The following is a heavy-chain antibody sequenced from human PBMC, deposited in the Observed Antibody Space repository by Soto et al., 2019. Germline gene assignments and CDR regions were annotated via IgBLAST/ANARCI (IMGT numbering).Heavy chain of an antibody. J-gene: IGHJ4*02. V-gene: IGHV3-7*03. D-gene: IGHD4-17*01. CDR1: GFMFGSYW. Sequence: EVQLVESGGGLVQPGGSLRLSCAASGFMFGSYWMTWVRHAPGKGLEWVANIKRDGSEKFYVDSVKDRFTISRDNADNSLFLHMNSLRAEDTAIYYCARVRANDYEIDYWGQGALVTVS. CDR2: IKRDGSEK. CDR3: ARVRANDYEIDY.